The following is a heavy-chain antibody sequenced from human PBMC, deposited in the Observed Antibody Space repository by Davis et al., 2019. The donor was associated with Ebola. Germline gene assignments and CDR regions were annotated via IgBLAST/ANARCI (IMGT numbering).Heavy chain of an antibody. CDR3: TSGSYYAGGWSDY. CDR2: IRSKANSYAT. D-gene: IGHD1-26*01. Sequence: GESLKISCAASGFTFSGSAMHWVRQASGKGLEWVGRIRSKANSYATAYAASVKGRFTISRDDSKNTAYLQMNSLKTEDTAVYYCTSGSYYAGGWSDYWDQGTLVTVSP. V-gene: IGHV3-73*01. CDR1: GFTFSGSA. J-gene: IGHJ4*02.